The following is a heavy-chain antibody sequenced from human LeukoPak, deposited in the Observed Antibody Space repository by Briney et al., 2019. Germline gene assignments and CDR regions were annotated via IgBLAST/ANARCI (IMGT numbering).Heavy chain of an antibody. Sequence: ASVKVSCKASGYTFTSYYMHWVRQAPGQGLEWMGIINPSGGSTSYAQKFQGRVTMTRDTSTSTVYMELSSLRSEDTAVYYCARDGAVATPNFYYYYMDVWGKGTTVTISS. CDR3: ARDGAVATPNFYYYYMDV. D-gene: IGHD5-12*01. CDR2: INPSGGST. V-gene: IGHV1-46*01. CDR1: GYTFTSYY. J-gene: IGHJ6*03.